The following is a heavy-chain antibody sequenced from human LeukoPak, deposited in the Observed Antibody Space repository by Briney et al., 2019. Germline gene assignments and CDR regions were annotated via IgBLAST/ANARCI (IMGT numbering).Heavy chain of an antibody. D-gene: IGHD5-18*01. J-gene: IGHJ4*02. CDR2: IYYSGST. Sequence: SETLSLTCTVSGGSISSSSYYWGWIRQPPGNGLDWIGSIYYSGSTYYNPSLKSRVTISVDTSKNQFSLKLSSVTAADTAVYYCARLSRGYSYGYGFDYWGQGALVTVSS. CDR1: GGSISSSSYY. V-gene: IGHV4-39*01. CDR3: ARLSRGYSYGYGFDY.